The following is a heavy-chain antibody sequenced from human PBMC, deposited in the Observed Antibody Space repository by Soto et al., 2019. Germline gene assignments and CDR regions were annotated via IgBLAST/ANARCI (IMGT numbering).Heavy chain of an antibody. V-gene: IGHV4-39*01. CDR1: GGSISSSSYY. D-gene: IGHD4-17*01. CDR2: IYYSGST. Sequence: SETLSLTCTVSGGSISSSSYYWGWIRQPPGKGLEWIGSIYYSGSTYYNPSLKSRVTISVDTSKNQFSLKLSSVTAADTAVYYCARCSGDYGDTWDYYYYGMDVWGQGTTVTVSS. CDR3: ARCSGDYGDTWDYYYYGMDV. J-gene: IGHJ6*02.